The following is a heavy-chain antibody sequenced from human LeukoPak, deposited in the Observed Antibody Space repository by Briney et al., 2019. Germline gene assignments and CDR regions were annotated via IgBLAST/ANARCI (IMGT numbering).Heavy chain of an antibody. CDR3: ARARWEGADYYYYYYMDV. J-gene: IGHJ6*03. Sequence: QPGGSLRLSCAASGFTFSSYEMNWVRQAPGKGLEWVSYISSSSSTIYYADSVKGRFTISRDNAKNSLYLQMNSLRAEDTAVYYCARARWEGADYYYYYYMDVWGKGTTVTVSS. CDR1: GFTFSSYE. V-gene: IGHV3-48*03. D-gene: IGHD1-26*01. CDR2: ISSSSSTI.